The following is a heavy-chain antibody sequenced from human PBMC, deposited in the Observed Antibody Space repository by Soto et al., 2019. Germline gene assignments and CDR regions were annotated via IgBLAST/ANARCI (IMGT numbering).Heavy chain of an antibody. V-gene: IGHV1-69*01. CDR2: IIPIFSIA. Sequence: QVQLVKSGAEVKKPGSSVKVSCKASGGTFSSYAISWVRQAPGQGLEWMGGIIPIFSIANYAQKFQGRVTITADESTSTAYMELSSLRSEDTAVYYCARDWGSSSSHYYFDYWGQGTLVTVSS. J-gene: IGHJ4*02. D-gene: IGHD6-6*01. CDR3: ARDWGSSSSHYYFDY. CDR1: GGTFSSYA.